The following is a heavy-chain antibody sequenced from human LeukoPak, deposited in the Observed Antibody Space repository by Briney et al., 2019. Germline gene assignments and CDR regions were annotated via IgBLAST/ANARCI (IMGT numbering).Heavy chain of an antibody. J-gene: IGHJ2*01. CDR2: VYYSGNT. V-gene: IGHV4-59*01. CDR1: AGSISGYY. D-gene: IGHD4-17*01. Sequence: SQTLSLTCTVSAGSISGYYWSRTRQPPGKGLEWIGYVYYSGNTNSNPSLKSRVTISIDTSKNQFSLKLSSVTAADTAMYYCARSPTRGYFDLWGRGTLVTVSS. CDR3: ARSPTRGYFDL.